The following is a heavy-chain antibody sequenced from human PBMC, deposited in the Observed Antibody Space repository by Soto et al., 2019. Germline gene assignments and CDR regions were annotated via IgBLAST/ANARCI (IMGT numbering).Heavy chain of an antibody. CDR2: INAGNGNT. Sequence: QVQLVQSGAEVKKPGASVKVSCKASGYTFTSYAMHWVRQAPGQRLEWMGWINAGNGNTKYSQKFQGRVTITRDTSASRAYMELSSLRSEDTAVYYCARVTQVPAAMNWYFDLWGRGTLVTVSS. D-gene: IGHD2-2*01. V-gene: IGHV1-3*01. CDR3: ARVTQVPAAMNWYFDL. J-gene: IGHJ2*01. CDR1: GYTFTSYA.